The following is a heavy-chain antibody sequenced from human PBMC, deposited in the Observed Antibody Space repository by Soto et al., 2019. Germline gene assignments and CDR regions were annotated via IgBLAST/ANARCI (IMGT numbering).Heavy chain of an antibody. CDR3: AIDPYCSSTRCRNWFDS. Sequence: QVQLVESGGGVVQPGTSLTLACATSGFNFRSYAVHWVRQAPGKGLEWVAVIWYDGTTKYYGESVKGRFSSSRDNSNNTVYLGMNSLRGDDTAVYYCAIDPYCSSTRCRNWFDSWGQGTLVSVST. D-gene: IGHD2-2*01. J-gene: IGHJ5*01. V-gene: IGHV3-33*03. CDR1: GFNFRSYA. CDR2: IWYDGTTK.